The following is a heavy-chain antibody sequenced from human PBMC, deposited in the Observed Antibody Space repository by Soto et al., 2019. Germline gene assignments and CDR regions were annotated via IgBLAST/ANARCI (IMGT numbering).Heavy chain of an antibody. D-gene: IGHD2-21*02. J-gene: IGHJ4*02. CDR2: ISYDGSNK. CDR1: GFTFSSYA. V-gene: IGHV3-30-3*01. CDR3: ARGDETVVTPTDY. Sequence: QVQLVESGGGVVQPGRSLRLSCGASGFTFSSYAMHWVRQAPGKGLEWVAVISYDGSNKYYADSVKGRFTISRDNSKNTLYLQMNSLRAEDTAVYYCARGDETVVTPTDYWGQGTLVTVSS.